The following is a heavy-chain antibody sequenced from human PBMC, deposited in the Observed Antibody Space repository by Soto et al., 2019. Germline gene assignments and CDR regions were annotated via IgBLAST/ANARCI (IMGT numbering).Heavy chain of an antibody. CDR3: AIFHNTSPGWFDP. D-gene: IGHD1-20*01. J-gene: IGHJ5*02. Sequence: SETLSLTCSVSGGSINSGCYFWSWIRQHPGKGLECIGYIYHSGITYYNPSLKSRVTISVDTSQNEFSLQLRSVTAADTAVDFCAIFHNTSPGWFDPWGQGTLVTVSS. V-gene: IGHV4-31*03. CDR1: GGSINSGCYF. CDR2: IYHSGIT.